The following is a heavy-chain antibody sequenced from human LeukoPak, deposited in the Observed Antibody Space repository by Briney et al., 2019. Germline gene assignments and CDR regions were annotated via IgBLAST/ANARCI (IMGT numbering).Heavy chain of an antibody. Sequence: SETLSLTCTVSGGSISSYYWSWIRQPPGKGLECIGYIYYSGSTNYNPSLKSRFTISVDTSKNQFSLKLSSVTAADTAVYYCARVRVSWFVDYWGQGTLVTVSS. D-gene: IGHD1-26*01. V-gene: IGHV4-59*01. CDR1: GGSISSYY. J-gene: IGHJ4*02. CDR2: IYYSGST. CDR3: ARVRVSWFVDY.